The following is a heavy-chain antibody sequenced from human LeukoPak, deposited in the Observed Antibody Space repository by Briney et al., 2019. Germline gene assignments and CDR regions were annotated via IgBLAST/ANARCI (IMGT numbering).Heavy chain of an antibody. Sequence: PSQTLSLTCTVSGGSISSGDYYWSWIRQPPGKGLEWIGYIYYSGSTYYNPSLKSRVTISVDTSKNQFSLKLSSVTAADTAVYYCARVSVELSNWFDHWGQGTLVTVSS. J-gene: IGHJ5*02. V-gene: IGHV4-30-4*08. CDR3: ARVSVELSNWFDH. CDR2: IYYSGST. CDR1: GGSISSGDYY. D-gene: IGHD4-23*01.